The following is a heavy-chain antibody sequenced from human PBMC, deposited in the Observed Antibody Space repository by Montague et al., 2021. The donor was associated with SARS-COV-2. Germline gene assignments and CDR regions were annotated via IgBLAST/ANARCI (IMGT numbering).Heavy chain of an antibody. CDR1: GGSISRGYYY. J-gene: IGHJ4*02. D-gene: IGHD5-18*01. CDR2: IYRSGSP. Sequence: TLSLTCTVSGGSISRGYYYWSWIRLPAGKGLEWIGRIYRSGSPNYXPSLESRVVLSVDTSRNQFSLKMTSVTAADTAMYYCARGVDTGVVTVTGGFDSWGQGTLDIVSS. CDR3: ARGVDTGVVTVTGGFDS. V-gene: IGHV4-61*02.